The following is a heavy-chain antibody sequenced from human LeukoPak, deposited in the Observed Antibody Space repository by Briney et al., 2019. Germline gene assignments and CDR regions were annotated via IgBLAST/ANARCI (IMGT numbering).Heavy chain of an antibody. CDR2: ISGSGGST. CDR1: GFTFSSYA. Sequence: GSLRLSCAASGFTFSSYAMSWARQAPGKGLEWVSAISGSGGSTYYADSVKGRFTISRDNSKNTLYLQMNSLRAEDTAVYYCAKDTPHGRDIVVVPAAIYAPGYYYGMDVWGQGTTVTVSS. CDR3: AKDTPHGRDIVVVPAAIYAPGYYYGMDV. J-gene: IGHJ6*02. V-gene: IGHV3-23*01. D-gene: IGHD2-2*01.